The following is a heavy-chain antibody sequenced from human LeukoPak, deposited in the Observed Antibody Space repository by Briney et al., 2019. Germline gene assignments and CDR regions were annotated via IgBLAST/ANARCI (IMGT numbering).Heavy chain of an antibody. V-gene: IGHV3-11*05. CDR2: ISSSSSYT. J-gene: IGHJ4*02. Sequence: GGSLRLSCAASGFTFSDYYMSWIRQAPGKGLEWVSYISSSSSYTNYADSVKGRFTISRDNAKNSLYLQMNSLRAEDTAVYYCARGMGDIVVVPAANFDYWGQGTLVTVSS. D-gene: IGHD2-2*01. CDR1: GFTFSDYY. CDR3: ARGMGDIVVVPAANFDY.